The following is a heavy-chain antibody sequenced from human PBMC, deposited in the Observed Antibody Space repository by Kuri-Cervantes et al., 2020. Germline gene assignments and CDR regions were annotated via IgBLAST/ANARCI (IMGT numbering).Heavy chain of an antibody. D-gene: IGHD6-19*01. CDR3: AKGPGGSSSGWYVGID. CDR2: INSDGSST. V-gene: IGHV3-74*01. J-gene: IGHJ4*02. Sequence: GESLKISCAASGFTFSSYWMHWVRQAPGKGLGWVSRINSDGSSTSYADSVKDRFTISRDNSKNTLYLQMNSRRAEDTAVYYCAKGPGGSSSGWYVGIDWGQGTMVTVSS. CDR1: GFTFSSYW.